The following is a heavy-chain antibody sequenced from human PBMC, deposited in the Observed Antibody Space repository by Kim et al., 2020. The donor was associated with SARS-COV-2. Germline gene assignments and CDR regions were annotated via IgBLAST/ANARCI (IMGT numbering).Heavy chain of an antibody. CDR1: GGSISSSSYY. CDR2: IYYSGST. D-gene: IGHD1-26*01. V-gene: IGHV4-39*01. CDR3: ARRATEKIVGATTGRIDYFDY. J-gene: IGHJ4*02. Sequence: SETLSLTCTVSGGSISSSSYYWGWIRQPPGKGLEWIGSIYYSGSTYYNPSLKSRVTISVDTSKNQFSLKLSSVTAADTAVYYCARRATEKIVGATTGRIDYFDYWGQGTLVTVSS.